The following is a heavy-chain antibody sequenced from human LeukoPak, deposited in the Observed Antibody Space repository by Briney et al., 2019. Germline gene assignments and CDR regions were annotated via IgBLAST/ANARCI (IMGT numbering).Heavy chain of an antibody. CDR1: GFTFEDYA. V-gene: IGHV3-9*01. CDR2: ISWNSDSI. Sequence: GRSLRLSCAVSGFTFEDYAMHWVRQVPGKGLEWVSGISWNSDSIGYGDSVKGRFTISRDNAKNSLYLQMNSLRAEDTAVYYCAELGITMIGGVWGKGTTVTISS. D-gene: IGHD3-10*02. CDR3: AELGITMIGGV. J-gene: IGHJ6*04.